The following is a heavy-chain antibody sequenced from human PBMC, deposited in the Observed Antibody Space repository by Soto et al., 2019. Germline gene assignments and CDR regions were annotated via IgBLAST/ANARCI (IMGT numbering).Heavy chain of an antibody. Sequence: EVQLLESGGGLVQPGGSLRLSCAASGFTFRSYGMSWVRQAPGKGLEWVSSISGSGGSTYYADSVKGRFTISRDNSKNTLYLQMSSLRAEDTAVYYCANRNDYGSGSYFPFDHWGQGTLVTVSS. CDR1: GFTFRSYG. CDR2: ISGSGGST. CDR3: ANRNDYGSGSYFPFDH. D-gene: IGHD3-10*01. J-gene: IGHJ4*02. V-gene: IGHV3-23*01.